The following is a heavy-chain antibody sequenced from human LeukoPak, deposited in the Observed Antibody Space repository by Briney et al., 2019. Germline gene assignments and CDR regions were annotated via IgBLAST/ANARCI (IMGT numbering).Heavy chain of an antibody. CDR2: IKSKVDGGTT. V-gene: IGHV3-15*07. Sequence: GGSLRLSCVVSGVIFRDAWMNWVRQTPGKGLEWVGLIKSKVDGGTTDYAAPVKGRFTISRDNSKNTLYLQMNSLRAEDTAVYYCAKGSVGYCSGGSCYQDFDYWGQGTLVTVSS. J-gene: IGHJ4*02. CDR3: AKGSVGYCSGGSCYQDFDY. D-gene: IGHD2-15*01. CDR1: GVIFRDAW.